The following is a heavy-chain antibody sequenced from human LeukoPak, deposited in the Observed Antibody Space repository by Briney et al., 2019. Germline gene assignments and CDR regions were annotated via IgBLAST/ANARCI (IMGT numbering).Heavy chain of an antibody. CDR1: GYSLTSYW. V-gene: IGHV5-51*01. Sequence: GESLKISCKGSGYSLTSYWIGWVRQMPGKGLEWMGIIYPGDSDTRYSPSFQGQVTISADKSISTAYLQWSSLKASDTAMYYCARHPYCSGGSCYKGYYGMDVWGQGTTVTVSS. D-gene: IGHD2-15*01. CDR2: IYPGDSDT. J-gene: IGHJ6*02. CDR3: ARHPYCSGGSCYKGYYGMDV.